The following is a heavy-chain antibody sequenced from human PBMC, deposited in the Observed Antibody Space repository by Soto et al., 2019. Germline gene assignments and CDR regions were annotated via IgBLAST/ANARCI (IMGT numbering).Heavy chain of an antibody. J-gene: IGHJ4*02. D-gene: IGHD3-22*01. CDR1: GGSISSSSYF. CDR3: ARVDYYDSSGYYIDY. Sequence: SETLSLTCSVSGGSISSSSYFWGWIRQPPGKGLEWIGSIYYSGSTYYNPSLKSRVTVSVDTSKNQFSLKLSSVTTADTAVYYCARVDYYDSSGYYIDYWGQGTLVTVSS. V-gene: IGHV4-39*07. CDR2: IYYSGST.